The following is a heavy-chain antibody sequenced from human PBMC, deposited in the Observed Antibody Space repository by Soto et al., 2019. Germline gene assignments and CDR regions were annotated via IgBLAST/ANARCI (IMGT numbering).Heavy chain of an antibody. CDR1: GFTFSSYE. V-gene: IGHV3-48*03. D-gene: IGHD3-22*01. CDR3: ARALLSGDSSGYLARGDAFDI. J-gene: IGHJ3*02. CDR2: ISSSGSTI. Sequence: PGGSLRLSCAASGFTFSSYEMNWVRQAPGKGLEWVSYISSSGSTIYYADSVKGRFTISRDNAKNSLYPQMNSLRAEDTAVYYCARALLSGDSSGYLARGDAFDIWGQGTMVTVSS.